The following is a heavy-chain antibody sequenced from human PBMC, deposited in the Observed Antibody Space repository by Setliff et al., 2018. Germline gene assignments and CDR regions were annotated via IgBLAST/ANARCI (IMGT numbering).Heavy chain of an antibody. D-gene: IGHD3-10*01. CDR3: AREELWFGELASYYYYGMDV. CDR2: ISYDGSNK. V-gene: IGHV3-30*04. J-gene: IGHJ6*02. CDR1: GFTFSSYA. Sequence: GGSLRLSCAASGFTFSSYAMHWVRQAPGKGLEWVAVISYDGSNKYYADSVKGRFTISRDNSKNTLYLQMNSLRAEDTAVYYCAREELWFGELASYYYYGMDVWGQGTTVTVS.